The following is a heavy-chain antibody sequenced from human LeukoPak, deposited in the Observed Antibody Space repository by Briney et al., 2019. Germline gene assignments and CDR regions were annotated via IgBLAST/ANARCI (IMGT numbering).Heavy chain of an antibody. D-gene: IGHD1-26*01. V-gene: IGHV1-18*01. J-gene: IGHJ4*02. CDR2: ISAYNGYT. Sequence: GASVKVSCKASGYTFSTYGISWVRQAPGQGLEWMGWISAYNGYTNYAQKLQGRVTMTTDTSTSTAYMELRSLRSDDTAVYYCARDGRIVGAIIAYYFDYWGQGTLVTVSS. CDR1: GYTFSTYG. CDR3: ARDGRIVGAIIAYYFDY.